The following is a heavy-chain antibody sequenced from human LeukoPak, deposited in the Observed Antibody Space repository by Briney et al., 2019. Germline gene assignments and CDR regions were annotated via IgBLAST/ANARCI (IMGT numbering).Heavy chain of an antibody. CDR2: ISGSGGST. V-gene: IGHV3-23*01. CDR3: ARDGAYGDYVLDY. CDR1: GFTFSSYA. D-gene: IGHD4-17*01. Sequence: PGGSLRLSCAASGFTFSSYAMSWVRQAPGKGLEWVSAISGSGGSTYYADSVKGRFTISRDNSKNTLYLQMNSLRAEDTAVYYCARDGAYGDYVLDYWGQGTLVTVSS. J-gene: IGHJ4*02.